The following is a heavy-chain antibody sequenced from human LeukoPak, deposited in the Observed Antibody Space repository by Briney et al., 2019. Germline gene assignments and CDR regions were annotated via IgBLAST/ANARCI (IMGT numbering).Heavy chain of an antibody. D-gene: IGHD3-16*01. Sequence: ASEKVSCKASGYTFTSYGISWVRQAPGQGLEWMGWTSAYNGNTNYAQKLQGRVTMTTDTSTSTAYMELRSLRSDDTAVYYCARTLQMKTRGISDYWGQGTLVTVSS. J-gene: IGHJ4*02. CDR1: GYTFTSYG. CDR3: ARTLQMKTRGISDY. V-gene: IGHV1-18*01. CDR2: TSAYNGNT.